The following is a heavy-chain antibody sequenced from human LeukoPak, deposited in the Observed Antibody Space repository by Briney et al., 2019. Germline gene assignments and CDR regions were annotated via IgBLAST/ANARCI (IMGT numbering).Heavy chain of an antibody. CDR1: GYTFTSYG. J-gene: IGHJ4*02. D-gene: IGHD6-19*01. Sequence: ASVKVSCKASGYTFTSYGISWVRQAPGQGLEWMGWINPNSGGTNYAQKLQGRVTMTRDTSISTAYMELSRLRSDDTAVYYCARDPSTIAVAGPGDDYWGQGTLVTVSS. CDR2: INPNSGGT. V-gene: IGHV1-2*02. CDR3: ARDPSTIAVAGPGDDY.